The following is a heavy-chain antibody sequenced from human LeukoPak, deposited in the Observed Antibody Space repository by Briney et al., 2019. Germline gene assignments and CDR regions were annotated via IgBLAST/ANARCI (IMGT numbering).Heavy chain of an antibody. CDR3: ATGGRADAFDX. Sequence: ASVKVSCKVSGYTFIDYYMHWVQQASGRGLEWMGLVDPEDGETIYAEKFQGRVTITADTSTDTAYMELSSLRSEDTAFYYCATGGRADAFDXWGQGXMVTVS. CDR2: VDPEDGET. V-gene: IGHV1-69-2*01. D-gene: IGHD1-1*01. J-gene: IGHJ3*02. CDR1: GYTFIDYY.